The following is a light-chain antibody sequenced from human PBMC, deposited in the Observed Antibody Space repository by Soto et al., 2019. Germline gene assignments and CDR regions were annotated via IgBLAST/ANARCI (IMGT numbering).Light chain of an antibody. V-gene: IGKV3-15*01. CDR2: XAS. J-gene: IGKJ5*01. CDR1: QRVXSN. Sequence: IVLTQSPATLSVSPGESATLSCRASQRVXSNFVWYEGKPGQAPRVLIYXASTRATGIPAMFSGSGYGTEFTITISRLQSEDVEVYCCQQRSNWPTFGQGTRLEIK. CDR3: QQRSNWPT.